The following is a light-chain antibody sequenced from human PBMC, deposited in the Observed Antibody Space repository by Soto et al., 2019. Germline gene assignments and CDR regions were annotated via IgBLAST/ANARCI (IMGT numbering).Light chain of an antibody. Sequence: QLTQSPSFLSASVGDRVTITCRASHGFSNYLAWYQQKPGKAPNLLIYGASTLQSGVPSRFSGGGSGTVFTLTISSLQPEDIATYYCQQLNTNPFTFGPGTKVYIK. J-gene: IGKJ3*01. CDR2: GAS. CDR1: HGFSNY. V-gene: IGKV1-9*01. CDR3: QQLNTNPFT.